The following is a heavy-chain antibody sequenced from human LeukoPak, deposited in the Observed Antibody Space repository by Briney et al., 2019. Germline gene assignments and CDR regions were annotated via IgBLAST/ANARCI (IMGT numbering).Heavy chain of an antibody. CDR1: GGSISSGSYY. Sequence: SQTLSLTCTVSGGSISSGSYYWSWIRQPAGKGLEWIGRIYTSGSTNYNPSLKSRVTISVDTSKNQFSLKLSSVTAADTAVYYCARGGGAAAGQKFDYWGQGTLATVSS. CDR2: IYTSGST. D-gene: IGHD6-13*01. J-gene: IGHJ4*02. V-gene: IGHV4-61*02. CDR3: ARGGGAAAGQKFDY.